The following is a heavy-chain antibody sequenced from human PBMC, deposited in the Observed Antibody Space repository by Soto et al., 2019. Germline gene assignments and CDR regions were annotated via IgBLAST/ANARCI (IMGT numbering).Heavy chain of an antibody. CDR1: CGSISSYY. D-gene: IGHD6-6*01. V-gene: IGHV4-59*01. J-gene: IGHJ6*02. CDR2: IYYSGST. CDR3: ARVVAARGPYYYYYYGMDV. Sequence: PSETLSLTCTVSCGSISSYYWRGIRQPPGKGLEWIGYIYYSGSTNYNPSLKSRVTISVDTSKNQFSLKLSSVTAADTAVYYCARVVAARGPYYYYYYGMDVWGQGTTVTVSS.